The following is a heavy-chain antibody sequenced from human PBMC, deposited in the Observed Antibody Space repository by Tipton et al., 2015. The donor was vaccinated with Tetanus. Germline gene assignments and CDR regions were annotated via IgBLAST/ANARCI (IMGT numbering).Heavy chain of an antibody. Sequence: SLRLSCAGSGFSFRDFGMNWVRQAPGKGLEWVSYISYSSTSIYYADSVKGRFVVSRDNAKNSLYLQMNTLRDDDTAVYYCARRGEARANWFDPWGQGTLVTVSS. CDR3: ARRGEARANWFDP. V-gene: IGHV3-48*02. J-gene: IGHJ5*02. D-gene: IGHD2-21*01. CDR2: ISYSSTSI. CDR1: GFSFRDFG.